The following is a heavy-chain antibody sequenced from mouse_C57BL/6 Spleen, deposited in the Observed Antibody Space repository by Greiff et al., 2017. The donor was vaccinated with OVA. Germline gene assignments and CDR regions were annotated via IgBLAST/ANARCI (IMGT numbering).Heavy chain of an antibody. CDR3: ANGASMDY. J-gene: IGHJ4*01. Sequence: EVQLHQSGPELVKPGASVKISCKASGYTFTDYYMNWVKQSHGKSLEWIGDINPNNGGTSYNQKFKGKATLTVDKSSSTAYMELRSLTSEDSAVYYCANGASMDYWGQGTSVTVSS. V-gene: IGHV1-26*01. CDR1: GYTFTDYY. CDR2: INPNNGGT. D-gene: IGHD3-1*01.